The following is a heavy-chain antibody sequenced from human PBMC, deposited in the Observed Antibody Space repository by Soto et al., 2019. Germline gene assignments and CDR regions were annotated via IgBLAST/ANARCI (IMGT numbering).Heavy chain of an antibody. CDR3: ARRKLEMMYVGWFDP. V-gene: IGHV4-4*02. Sequence: QVQLQESGPGLVKPSETLSLTCAVSGDSISSRNWWSWVRQTPGKGLEYIGEIHHSGSTNYNPSLKSRVTMSVDKSKNQFSLTLNSVTAADTAIYYCARRKLEMMYVGWFDPWGQGTLVTVSS. CDR2: IHHSGST. J-gene: IGHJ5*02. CDR1: GDSISSRNW. D-gene: IGHD2-8*01.